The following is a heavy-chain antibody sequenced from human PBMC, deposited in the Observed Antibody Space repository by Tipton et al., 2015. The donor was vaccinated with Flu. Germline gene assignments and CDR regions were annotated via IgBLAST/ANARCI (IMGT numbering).Heavy chain of an antibody. CDR2: IYYSGST. CDR1: GGSISSYY. CDR3: ARGDPGVDMTTITGTFDY. D-gene: IGHD5-24*01. Sequence: TLSLTCTVSGGSISSYYWSWIRQPPGKGLEWIGYIYYSGSTNYNPSLKSRVTISVDTSKNQFSLKLSSVTAADTAVYYCARGDPGVDMTTITGTFDYWGQGTLVTVSS. V-gene: IGHV4-59*12. J-gene: IGHJ4*02.